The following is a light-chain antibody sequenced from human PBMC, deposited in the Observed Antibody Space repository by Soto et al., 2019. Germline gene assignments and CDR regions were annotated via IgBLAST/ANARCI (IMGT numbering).Light chain of an antibody. J-gene: IGKJ1*01. CDR2: DTS. CDR1: QSVGGSS. V-gene: IGKV3-20*01. Sequence: ETVLTQSPGTLSLSPGERATVSCRASQSVGGSSLAWYQQGPGQAPRLLIYDTSKRATGIPDRFSGSGSGTDFTLTISRLEPEDFAVYYCQQYQNSPRTFGQGTKVDIK. CDR3: QQYQNSPRT.